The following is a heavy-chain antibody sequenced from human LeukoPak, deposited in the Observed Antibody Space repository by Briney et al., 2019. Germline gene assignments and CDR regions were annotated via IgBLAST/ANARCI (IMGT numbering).Heavy chain of an antibody. CDR2: ISGSGGST. J-gene: IGHJ4*02. D-gene: IGHD3-22*01. Sequence: GGSLRLSCAASGFTFSSYAMSWVRQAPGKGLEWVSAISGSGGSTYYADSVKGRFTISRDNSKNTLYLQMNSLRAEDTAVYYCAKDGDYDSSGYLHFDYWGQGTLVTVSS. V-gene: IGHV3-23*01. CDR1: GFTFSSYA. CDR3: AKDGDYDSSGYLHFDY.